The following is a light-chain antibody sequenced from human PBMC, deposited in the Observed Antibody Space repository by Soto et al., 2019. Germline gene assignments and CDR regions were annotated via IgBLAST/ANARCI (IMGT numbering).Light chain of an antibody. CDR3: QQYGSSPGT. CDR2: GAS. Sequence: EIVMTQSPATLSVSPGERATLSCRASQSVRSSFLAWYQQKPGQAPRLLIYGASSRATGIPDRFSGSGSGTDFTLTISRLEPEDFAVYYCQQYGSSPGTFGQGTKVDI. J-gene: IGKJ1*01. V-gene: IGKV3-20*01. CDR1: QSVRSSF.